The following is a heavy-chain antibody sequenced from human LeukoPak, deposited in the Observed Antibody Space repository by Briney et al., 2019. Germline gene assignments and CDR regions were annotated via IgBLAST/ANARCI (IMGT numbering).Heavy chain of an antibody. CDR2: ISHGGIT. D-gene: IGHD2-2*01. CDR1: DGSLINYY. CDR3: GIFMDVVPGSMS. Sequence: TSETLSLTCGVYDGSLINYYCHWIRQAPGKGLDWIGEISHGGITKHNPSLKSRVTMSQDTSKRQFSLKMNSMTAADTGVYYCGIFMDVVPGSMSWGLGTLVTVSS. V-gene: IGHV4-34*01. J-gene: IGHJ4*02.